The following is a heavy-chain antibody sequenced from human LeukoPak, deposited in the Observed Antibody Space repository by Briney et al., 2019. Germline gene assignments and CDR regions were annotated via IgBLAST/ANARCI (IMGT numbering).Heavy chain of an antibody. J-gene: IGHJ6*03. CDR1: GGSISSSSYY. CDR2: IYYSGST. V-gene: IGHV4-39*07. Sequence: SETLSLTCTVSGGSISSSSYYWGWIRQPPGKGLEWIGSIYYSGSTYYNPSLKSRVTISVDTSKNQFSLKLSSVTAADTAVYYCARDRRLYCSSTSCKHHYYYYYMDVWGKGTTVTVSS. D-gene: IGHD2-2*01. CDR3: ARDRRLYCSSTSCKHHYYYYYMDV.